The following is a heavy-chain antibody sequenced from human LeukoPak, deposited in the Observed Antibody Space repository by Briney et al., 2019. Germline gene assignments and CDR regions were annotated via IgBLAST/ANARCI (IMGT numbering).Heavy chain of an antibody. CDR2: IYYSGST. D-gene: IGHD6-13*01. CDR1: GGSISSYY. Sequence: TSETLSLTCTVSGGSISSYYWSWIRQPPGKGLEWIGYIYYSGSTNYNPSLKSRVTISVDTSKNQFSLKLSSVTAADTAVYYCARHFYSSSWSYYYYMDVWGKGTTVTVSS. V-gene: IGHV4-59*08. CDR3: ARHFYSSSWSYYYYMDV. J-gene: IGHJ6*03.